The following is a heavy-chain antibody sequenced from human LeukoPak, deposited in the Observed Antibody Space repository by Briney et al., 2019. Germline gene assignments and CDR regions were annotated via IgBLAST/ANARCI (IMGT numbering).Heavy chain of an antibody. Sequence: ASVKVSCKASGYTFTSYGISWVRQAPGQGLEWMGWISAYNGNTNYAQKLQGRVTMTTDTSTSTAYMELRSLRSDDTAVYYCARVGRIAARGPSETDYWGQGTLVTVPS. J-gene: IGHJ4*02. CDR1: GYTFTSYG. CDR2: ISAYNGNT. CDR3: ARVGRIAARGPSETDY. D-gene: IGHD6-6*01. V-gene: IGHV1-18*01.